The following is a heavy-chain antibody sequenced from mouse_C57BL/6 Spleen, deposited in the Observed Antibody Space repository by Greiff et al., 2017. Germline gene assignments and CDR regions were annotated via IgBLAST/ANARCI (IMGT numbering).Heavy chain of an antibody. J-gene: IGHJ2*01. CDR3: AREGTAQATGIDY. Sequence: VQLQESGAELVKPGASVKISCKASGYAFRSYWMNWVKQRPGQGLEWIGQIYPGVGDTNYNGKFRGKATLTADKSSSTAYMQHSSLTTEDSAVYFCAREGTAQATGIDYWGQGTTLTVSS. D-gene: IGHD3-2*02. CDR2: IYPGVGDT. V-gene: IGHV1-80*01. CDR1: GYAFRSYW.